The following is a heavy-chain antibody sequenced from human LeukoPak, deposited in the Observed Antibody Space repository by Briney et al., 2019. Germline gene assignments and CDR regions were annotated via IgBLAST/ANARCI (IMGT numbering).Heavy chain of an antibody. V-gene: IGHV3-23*01. Sequence: GGSLRLSCAASGFTFSSFAMTWVRQAPGKGLEWVSGFDGNGPNTYYADSVKGRWTISRDNSRNTLYLEMNSLRPEDTAIYYCAKAASDFYDFDSWGQGTLVTVSS. D-gene: IGHD2-21*02. CDR2: FDGNGPNT. CDR1: GFTFSSFA. J-gene: IGHJ4*02. CDR3: AKAASDFYDFDS.